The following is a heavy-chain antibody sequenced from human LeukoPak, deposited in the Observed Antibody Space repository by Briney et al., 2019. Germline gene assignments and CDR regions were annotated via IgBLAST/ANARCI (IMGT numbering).Heavy chain of an antibody. D-gene: IGHD3-22*01. CDR3: ARDLDYYDISSGTIDY. J-gene: IGHJ4*02. V-gene: IGHV3-74*01. Sequence: GGSLRLSCAASGFSVSRYWVHWVRLAPGKGLVWVSRIYGAGTTTTYAGSVKGRFTISRDNAKNTVYLQMNSLRVEDTAVYYCARDLDYYDISSGTIDYWGQGTLVTVSS. CDR1: GFSVSRYW. CDR2: IYGAGTTT.